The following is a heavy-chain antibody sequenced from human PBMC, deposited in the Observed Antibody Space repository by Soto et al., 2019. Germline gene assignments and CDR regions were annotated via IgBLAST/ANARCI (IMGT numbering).Heavy chain of an antibody. Sequence: GGSLRLSCAASGFSFSSYWMSWVRQAPGKGLEWVANVKQDGSQKYYVDSVKGRFAISRDNAMNSLSLQMSSLRDEDTAVYYCAKSVDIVVVVAATLLSYWGQGTLVTVSS. V-gene: IGHV3-7*01. CDR3: AKSVDIVVVVAATLLSY. J-gene: IGHJ4*02. CDR2: VKQDGSQK. D-gene: IGHD2-15*01. CDR1: GFSFSSYW.